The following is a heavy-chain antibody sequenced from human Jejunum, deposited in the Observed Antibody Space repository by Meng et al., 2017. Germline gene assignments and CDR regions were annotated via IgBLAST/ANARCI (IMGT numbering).Heavy chain of an antibody. CDR1: GGTFRGSYA. CDR3: ARDYSSSWILDY. Sequence: SVKVSCKASGGTFRGSYAISWVRQAPGQGLEWMGVITPISGTTNYAQRFQDRVTITTDESKSTAYLELSSLRSDDTAVYYCARDYSSSWILDYWGQGTLVTVSS. D-gene: IGHD6-13*01. J-gene: IGHJ4*02. V-gene: IGHV1-69*05. CDR2: ITPISGTT.